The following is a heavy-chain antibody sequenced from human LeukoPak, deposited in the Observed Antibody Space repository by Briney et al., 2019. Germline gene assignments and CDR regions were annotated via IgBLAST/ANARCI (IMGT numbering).Heavy chain of an antibody. D-gene: IGHD2-8*02. CDR3: ATYRQVLLPFES. J-gene: IGHJ4*02. CDR2: ISSSSSYI. CDR1: GFTFSSYT. Sequence: GGSLRLSCAASGFTFSSYTMNWVRRAPGKGLEWVSSISSSSSYIYYADSVKGRFTISRDNAKNSLYLQMNSLRAEDTAIYYCATYRQVLLPFESWGQGTLVTVSS. V-gene: IGHV3-21*04.